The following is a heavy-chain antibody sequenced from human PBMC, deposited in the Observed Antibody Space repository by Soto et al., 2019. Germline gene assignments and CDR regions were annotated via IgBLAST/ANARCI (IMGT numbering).Heavy chain of an antibody. Sequence: GGSLRLSCAASGFTFSSYAMHWVRQAPGKGLEWVAVISYDGSNKYEAYSVKGRFTISRDNSKNTLYLQMNSMRAEDTVVYYCARDSRPYSSSSPFDNWGQGTLVTVSS. V-gene: IGHV3-30-3*01. CDR2: ISYDGSNK. CDR3: ARDSRPYSSSSPFDN. CDR1: GFTFSSYA. J-gene: IGHJ4*02. D-gene: IGHD6-6*01.